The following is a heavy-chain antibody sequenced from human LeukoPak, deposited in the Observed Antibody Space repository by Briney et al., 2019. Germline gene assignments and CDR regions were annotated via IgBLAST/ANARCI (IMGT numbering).Heavy chain of an antibody. CDR1: GFTFSSYW. D-gene: IGHD2-15*01. CDR3: AKWGCSGGSCYPFDY. Sequence: GGSLRLSCAASGFTFSSYWMNWVRQAPGKGLVWVSRINSDGSSTRYADSVKGRFTISRDNAKNTLYLQMNSLRAEDTAVYYCAKWGCSGGSCYPFDYWGQGTLVTVSS. CDR2: INSDGSST. V-gene: IGHV3-74*01. J-gene: IGHJ4*02.